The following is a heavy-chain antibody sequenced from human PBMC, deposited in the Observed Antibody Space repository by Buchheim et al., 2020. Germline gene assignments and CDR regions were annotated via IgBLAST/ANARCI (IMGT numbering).Heavy chain of an antibody. Sequence: EVQLVESGGGLVQPGGSLRLSCAASGFTFSSYAMSWVRQAPGKGLEWVSAISGSGGSTYYADSVKGRFTISRDNSKNTLYLQMNSLRAEDTAVYYCAKLLRDIVATILGGYSYGPVLGDFDYWGQGTL. J-gene: IGHJ4*02. D-gene: IGHD5-12*01. V-gene: IGHV3-23*04. CDR2: ISGSGGST. CDR3: AKLLRDIVATILGGYSYGPVLGDFDY. CDR1: GFTFSSYA.